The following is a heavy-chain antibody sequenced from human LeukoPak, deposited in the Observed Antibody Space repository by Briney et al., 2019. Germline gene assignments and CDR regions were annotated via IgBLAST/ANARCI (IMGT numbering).Heavy chain of an antibody. J-gene: IGHJ4*02. D-gene: IGHD1-26*01. CDR3: ARGAPLWY. Sequence: SETLSLTCNVSGVSISSSSYYWGWIRQPPGKGLEWIGSIYSSGSTYYNSSLKSRVTISIDTSKNQVSLKMSSVTAADTAVYYCARGAPLWYWGQGTLVTVSS. V-gene: IGHV4-39*01. CDR2: IYSSGST. CDR1: GVSISSSSYY.